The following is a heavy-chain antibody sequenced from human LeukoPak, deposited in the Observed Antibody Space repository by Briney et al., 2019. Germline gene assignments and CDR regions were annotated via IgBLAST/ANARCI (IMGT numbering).Heavy chain of an antibody. CDR2: IYYSGST. D-gene: IGHD6-13*01. Sequence: SETLSLTCTVSGGSISSYYWSWIRQPPVKGLEWIGYIYYSGSTNYNPSLKSRVTISVDTSKNQFSLKLSSVTAADTAVYYCARQGSRSWYDYIDYWGQGTLVTVSS. CDR1: GGSISSYY. V-gene: IGHV4-59*01. CDR3: ARQGSRSWYDYIDY. J-gene: IGHJ4*02.